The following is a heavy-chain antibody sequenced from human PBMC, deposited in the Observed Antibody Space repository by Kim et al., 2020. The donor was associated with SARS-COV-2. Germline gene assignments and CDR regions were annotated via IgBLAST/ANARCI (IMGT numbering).Heavy chain of an antibody. V-gene: IGHV1-2*02. CDR1: GYIFSGYY. Sequence: ASVKVSCKASGYIFSGYYIHWVRQAPGQGLEWMGWINPDSGGIHYAQNLQGRVTMTRDTSISIAYMELTGLTSDDTAVYFCARERTKGELLGAHYWGQGSLVSVSS. CDR2: INPDSGGI. CDR3: ARERTKGELLGAHY. D-gene: IGHD1-26*01. J-gene: IGHJ4*02.